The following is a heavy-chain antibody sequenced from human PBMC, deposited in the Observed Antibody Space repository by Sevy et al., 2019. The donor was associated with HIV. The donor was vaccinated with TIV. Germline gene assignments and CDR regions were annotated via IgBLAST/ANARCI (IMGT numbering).Heavy chain of an antibody. J-gene: IGHJ3*02. V-gene: IGHV3-13*01. CDR3: GRGNGGNGPGPDDAFDI. CDR2: IGTLHDT. D-gene: IGHD2-8*01. CDR1: GFTFSRYD. Sequence: GGSLRLSCAASGFTFSRYDMHWVRQVTGKGLEWVAAIGTLHDTNYADSVKGRFTISRESTTKSLFLQTNSLRDGDTAVYYCGRGNGGNGPGPDDAFDIWGQGTMVTVSS.